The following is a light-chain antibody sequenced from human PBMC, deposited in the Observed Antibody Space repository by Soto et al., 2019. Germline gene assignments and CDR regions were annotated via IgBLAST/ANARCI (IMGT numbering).Light chain of an antibody. CDR1: HSVSTY. Sequence: IHMTQSPSSLSASVGDRVTITCRASHSVSTYLNWYQQKPGKAPKLLIYAVSNLQSGVPSRFSGSGSETDFTLTISSLQPEDSATYYCQQTSITPRSFGQGTKVDIK. CDR3: QQTSITPRS. CDR2: AVS. J-gene: IGKJ1*01. V-gene: IGKV1-39*01.